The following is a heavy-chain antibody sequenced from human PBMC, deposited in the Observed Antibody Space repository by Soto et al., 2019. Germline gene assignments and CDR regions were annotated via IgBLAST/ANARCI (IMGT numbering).Heavy chain of an antibody. CDR2: VNYAGTT. Sequence: PSETLSLTCTISGGSISTASYYWGWIRQAPGKGLEWIASVNYAGTTYYSPSLKSRIAISIDTPKNQFSLKVNSVTAADTGLYFCARWMMDRSWYFDWFDSWGQRTLDTVSS. D-gene: IGHD6-13*01. CDR1: GGSISTASYY. J-gene: IGHJ5*01. V-gene: IGHV4-39*01. CDR3: ARWMMDRSWYFDWFDS.